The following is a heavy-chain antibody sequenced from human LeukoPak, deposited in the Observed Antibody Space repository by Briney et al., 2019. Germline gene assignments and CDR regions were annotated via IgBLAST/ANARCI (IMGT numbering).Heavy chain of an antibody. J-gene: IGHJ6*02. CDR1: GFTFDDYA. CDR3: AKGLAIAAAGMDILNYHYGMDV. D-gene: IGHD6-13*01. V-gene: IGHV3-9*01. CDR2: ISWNSGSI. Sequence: PGRSLRLSCAASGFTFDDYAMHWVRHAPGKGLEWVSGISWNSGSIGYADSVKGRSTISRDNAKNSLYLQMNSLRAEDTALYYCAKGLAIAAAGMDILNYHYGMDVWGQGTTVTVSS.